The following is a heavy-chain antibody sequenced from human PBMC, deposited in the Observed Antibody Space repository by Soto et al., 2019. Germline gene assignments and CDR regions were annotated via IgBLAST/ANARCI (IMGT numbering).Heavy chain of an antibody. Sequence: ASVKVSCKASGYTFTSYGISWVRQAPGQGLEWMGWISAYNGNTNYAQKLQGRVTMTTDTSTSTAYMELRSLRSDDTAVYYCARDPSHLRVGNNWFDPWGQGTLVTVSS. CDR3: ARDPSHLRVGNNWFDP. J-gene: IGHJ5*02. CDR1: GYTFTSYG. CDR2: ISAYNGNT. V-gene: IGHV1-18*01. D-gene: IGHD2-15*01.